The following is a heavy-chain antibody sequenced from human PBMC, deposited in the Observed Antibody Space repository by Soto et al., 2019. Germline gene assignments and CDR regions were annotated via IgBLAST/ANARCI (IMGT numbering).Heavy chain of an antibody. CDR3: ARATVTHRRDNDY. CDR2: IIPIFGTA. V-gene: IGHV1-69*13. Sequence: RASVKVSCKASGGTFSSYAISWVRQAPGQGLEWMGGIIPIFGTANYTQKFQGRVTITADESTSTAYMGLSSLRSEDTAVYYCARATVTHRRDNDYWGQGTLVTVSS. D-gene: IGHD4-17*01. J-gene: IGHJ4*02. CDR1: GGTFSSYA.